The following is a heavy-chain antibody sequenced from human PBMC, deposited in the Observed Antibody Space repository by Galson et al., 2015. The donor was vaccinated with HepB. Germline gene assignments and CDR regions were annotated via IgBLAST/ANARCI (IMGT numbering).Heavy chain of an antibody. D-gene: IGHD6-6*01. J-gene: IGHJ3*02. CDR3: AHSIAAVNAFDI. CDR2: IYWDDDK. CDR1: GFSLSTSGVG. V-gene: IGHV2-5*02. Sequence: PALVKPTQTLTLTCTFSGFSLSTSGVGVGWIRQPPGKALEWLAPIYWDDDKRYSPSLKSRLTITKGTSKNQVVLTMTNMDPVDTATYYCAHSIAAVNAFDIWGQGTMVTVSS.